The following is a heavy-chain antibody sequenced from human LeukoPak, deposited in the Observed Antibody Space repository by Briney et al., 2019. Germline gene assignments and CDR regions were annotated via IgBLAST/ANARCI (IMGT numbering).Heavy chain of an antibody. D-gene: IGHD3-3*01. J-gene: IGHJ6*03. Sequence: SSVKVSYKACGYSFTSYGIRWVRQAPGQGLEGMEWISAYNGKTKYAQKLQGRVTITTDTSQSTVYMEVRILSCDDQAGYYCCKHRQYYHFWSGYYPARYYYYSYMNVSGKGTTVTASS. CDR2: ISAYNGKT. CDR1: GYSFTSYG. CDR3: CKHRQYYHFWSGYYPARYYYYSYMNV. V-gene: IGHV1-18*01.